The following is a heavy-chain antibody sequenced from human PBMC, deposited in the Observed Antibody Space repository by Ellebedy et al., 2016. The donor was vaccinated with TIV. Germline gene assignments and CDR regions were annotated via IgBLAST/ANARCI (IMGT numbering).Heavy chain of an antibody. D-gene: IGHD2-2*01. CDR1: GYTFTGYY. J-gene: IGHJ5*02. V-gene: IGHV1-2*02. Sequence: AASVKVSCKASGYTFTGYYMHWVRQAPGQGLEWMGWINPNSGGTNYAQKFQGRVTMTRDTSISTAYMELSRLRSDDTAVYYCASGRDVVVPAARNWFDPWGQGTLVTVSS. CDR3: ASGRDVVVPAARNWFDP. CDR2: INPNSGGT.